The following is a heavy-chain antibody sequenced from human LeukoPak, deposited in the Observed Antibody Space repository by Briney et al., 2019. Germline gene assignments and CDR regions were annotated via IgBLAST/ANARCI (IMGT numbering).Heavy chain of an antibody. D-gene: IGHD1-26*01. J-gene: IGHJ5*02. Sequence: ASVKVSCKASGYTFTGYYMDWVRQAPGQGLEWMGWINPNSGGTNYAQKFQGRVTMTRDTSISTAYMELSRLRSDDTAVYYCARALVGATDWFDPWGQGTLLTVSS. CDR1: GYTFTGYY. CDR2: INPNSGGT. V-gene: IGHV1-2*02. CDR3: ARALVGATDWFDP.